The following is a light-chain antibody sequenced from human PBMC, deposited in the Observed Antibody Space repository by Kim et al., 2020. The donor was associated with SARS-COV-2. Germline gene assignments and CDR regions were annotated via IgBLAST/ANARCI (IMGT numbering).Light chain of an antibody. V-gene: IGLV3-21*04. Sequence: AQGKKAWSTSGGNNMGRKSVHGYQRKTGQAPVLVIYYDSDRPSGIPERFSGSTSGNTATLTISRVEAVDMADYYCQVWNSSSDHVVFGGGTQLTVL. CDR2: YDS. CDR1: NMGRKS. CDR3: QVWNSSSDHVV. J-gene: IGLJ2*01.